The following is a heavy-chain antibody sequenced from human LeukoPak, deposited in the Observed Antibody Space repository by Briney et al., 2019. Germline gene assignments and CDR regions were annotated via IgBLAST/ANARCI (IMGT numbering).Heavy chain of an antibody. CDR3: ASFVVVTAIDYFDY. J-gene: IGHJ4*02. V-gene: IGHV4-30-4*01. CDR2: IYYGGST. Sequence: SETLSLTCTVSGGSISSGDYYWSWIRQPPGKGLEWIGYIYYGGSTYYNPSLKSRVTISVDTSKNQFSLRLSSVTAADTAVYYCASFVVVTAIDYFDYWGQGTLVTVSS. CDR1: GGSISSGDYY. D-gene: IGHD2-21*02.